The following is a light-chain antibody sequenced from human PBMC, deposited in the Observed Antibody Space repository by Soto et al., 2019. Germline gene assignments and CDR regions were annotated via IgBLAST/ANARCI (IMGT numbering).Light chain of an antibody. Sequence: EIVMTQSPGTLSVSPGERATLSCRASENLNTNLAWYQQRPGQASSLLIYGASTRATGVPARFTGSGSGTDFTLTISSLQFEDFAVYFCQQYKNWPPWTFGQGIKVDI. J-gene: IGKJ1*01. CDR1: ENLNTN. CDR2: GAS. V-gene: IGKV3-15*01. CDR3: QQYKNWPPWT.